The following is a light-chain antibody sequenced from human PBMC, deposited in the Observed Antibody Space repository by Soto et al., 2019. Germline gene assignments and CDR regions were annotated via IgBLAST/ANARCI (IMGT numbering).Light chain of an antibody. J-gene: IGKJ1*01. CDR3: QQYGSSPWT. CDR1: QSVSSSY. CDR2: GAS. Sequence: EILLTQSPGTLSLSPGERATLSCRASQSVSSSYLAWYQQKPGQAPRLLIYGASSRATGIPDRFSGSGSGTDFTLTISRLEPEDFAVYYCQQYGSSPWTFAQGTQVDI. V-gene: IGKV3-20*01.